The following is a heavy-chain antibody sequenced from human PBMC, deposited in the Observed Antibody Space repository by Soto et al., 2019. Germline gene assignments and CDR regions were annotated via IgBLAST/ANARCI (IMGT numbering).Heavy chain of an antibody. D-gene: IGHD6-25*01. CDR2: ISYDGSNK. J-gene: IGHJ4*02. Sequence: GGSLRLSCAASGFTFSSYGMHWVRQAPGKGLEWVAVISYDGSNKYYADSVKGRFTISRDNSKNTLYLQMNSLRAEDTAVYYCAKDRLSLYFDYWGQGTLVTVS. V-gene: IGHV3-30*18. CDR3: AKDRLSLYFDY. CDR1: GFTFSSYG.